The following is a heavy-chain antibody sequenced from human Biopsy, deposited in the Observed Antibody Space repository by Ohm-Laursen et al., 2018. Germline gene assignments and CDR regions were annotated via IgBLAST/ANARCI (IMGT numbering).Heavy chain of an antibody. CDR1: GGTFSNYG. J-gene: IGHJ1*01. D-gene: IGHD5-24*01. V-gene: IGHV1-69*06. Sequence: ESSVKVSCKAPGGTFSNYGVNWVRQAPGQGLEWLGGNIPILGTGNYAQKFQDRVTGAADTSTSTATMELRSLRSDDTAVYYCATKITSYFQHWGQGILVIVSS. CDR3: ATKITSYFQH. CDR2: NIPILGTG.